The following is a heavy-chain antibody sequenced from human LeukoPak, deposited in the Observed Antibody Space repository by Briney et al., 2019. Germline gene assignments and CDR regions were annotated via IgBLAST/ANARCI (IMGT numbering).Heavy chain of an antibody. J-gene: IGHJ4*02. CDR1: GFTFDDYA. V-gene: IGHV3-9*01. Sequence: GGSLRLSCAASGFTFDDYAMHWVRHAPRKGLEWVSGISWNSGSIGYADSVKGRFTISRDNAKNSLYLQMNSLRAEDTAVYYCAKGPLTEVAGTTWDYWGQGTPVTVSS. D-gene: IGHD6-19*01. CDR3: AKGPLTEVAGTTWDY. CDR2: ISWNSGSI.